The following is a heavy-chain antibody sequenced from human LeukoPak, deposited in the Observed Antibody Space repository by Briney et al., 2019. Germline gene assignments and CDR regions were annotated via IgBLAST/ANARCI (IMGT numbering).Heavy chain of an antibody. CDR1: GFTFSSYG. CDR3: ARDQGYYDSSGYYYAGDYYCGMDV. D-gene: IGHD3-22*01. V-gene: IGHV3-33*01. Sequence: PGRSLRLSCAASGFTFSSYGMHWVRQAPGKGLEWVAVIWYDGSNKYYADSVKGRFTISRDNSKNTLYLQMNSLRAEDTAVYYCARDQGYYDSSGYYYAGDYYCGMDVWGQGTTVTVSS. CDR2: IWYDGSNK. J-gene: IGHJ6*02.